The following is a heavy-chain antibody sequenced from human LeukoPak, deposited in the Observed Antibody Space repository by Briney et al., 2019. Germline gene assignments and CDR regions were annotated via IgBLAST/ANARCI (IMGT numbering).Heavy chain of an antibody. CDR1: GGSLSSSDW. J-gene: IGHJ4*02. Sequence: SGTLSLTSAVSGGSLSSSDWWTWVRQPPGEGLEWIGEIYHSGSTKYNPSLKSRVTISVDKSKNQFSLKVSSVTAADTAVYYCARADYSSGWFLDYWGQGTLVTVSS. V-gene: IGHV4-4*02. CDR3: ARADYSSGWFLDY. CDR2: IYHSGST. D-gene: IGHD6-19*01.